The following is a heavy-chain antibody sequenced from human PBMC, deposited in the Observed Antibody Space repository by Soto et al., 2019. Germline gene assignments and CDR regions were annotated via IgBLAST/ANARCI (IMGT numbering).Heavy chain of an antibody. V-gene: IGHV3-30*18. J-gene: IGHJ4*02. CDR2: ISYDGSNK. D-gene: IGHD5-12*01. Sequence: GGSLRLSCAASGFTFSSYGMHWVRQAPGKGLEWVAVISYDGSNKYYADSVKGRLTISRDNSKNTLYLQMNSLRAEDTALYYCSKLIVATWCGFDSWGQGTLVTVSS. CDR3: SKLIVATWCGFDS. CDR1: GFTFSSYG.